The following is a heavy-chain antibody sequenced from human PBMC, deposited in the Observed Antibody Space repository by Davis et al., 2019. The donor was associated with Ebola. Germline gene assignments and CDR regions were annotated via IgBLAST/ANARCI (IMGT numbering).Heavy chain of an antibody. CDR2: ISYNGVEK. Sequence: GESLKISCVGSASTFTSYGMHWVRQAPGKGLEWVALISYNGVEKHYADSVKGRFTISRDNSKKTVDLQMNSLTTEDTAVYYCAKDGQWELLVYYYYGMDVWGQGTTVTVS. CDR1: ASTFTSYG. V-gene: IGHV3-30*18. J-gene: IGHJ6*02. D-gene: IGHD3-22*01. CDR3: AKDGQWELLVYYYYGMDV.